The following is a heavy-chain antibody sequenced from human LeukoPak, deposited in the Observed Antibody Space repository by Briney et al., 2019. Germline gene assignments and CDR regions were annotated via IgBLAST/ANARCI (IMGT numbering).Heavy chain of an antibody. CDR1: GGSISSSSYY. J-gene: IGHJ5*02. CDR3: ARGIGSAAENWFDP. CDR2: IYYSGST. Sequence: SETLSLTCTVSGGSISSSSYYWGWIRQPPGKGLEWIGSIYYSGSTYYNPSLKSRVTISVDTSKNQFSLKLSSVTAADTAVYYCARGIGSAAENWFDPWGQGTLVTVSS. D-gene: IGHD3-10*01. V-gene: IGHV4-39*07.